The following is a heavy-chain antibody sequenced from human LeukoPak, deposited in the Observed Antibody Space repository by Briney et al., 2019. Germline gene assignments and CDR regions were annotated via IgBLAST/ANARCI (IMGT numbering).Heavy chain of an antibody. CDR2: IKQDGGEK. CDR3: ARTFGYCTTTSCQIGTRGDAFDI. Sequence: GGSLRLSCTGSGFTFSSYWMTWVRQAPGKGLEWVAEIKQDGGEKYYVDSVKGRFTISRDNAKNSLYLQMSSLRPEDTAVYSCARTFGYCTTTSCQIGTRGDAFDIWGQGTMVTVSS. J-gene: IGHJ3*02. V-gene: IGHV3-7*01. D-gene: IGHD2-2*03. CDR1: GFTFSSYW.